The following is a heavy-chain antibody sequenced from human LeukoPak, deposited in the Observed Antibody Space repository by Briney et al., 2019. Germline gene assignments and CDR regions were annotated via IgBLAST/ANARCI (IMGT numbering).Heavy chain of an antibody. J-gene: IGHJ4*02. CDR1: C. CDR3: ARGGFTMIVDY. V-gene: IGHV4-61*02. D-gene: IGHD3-22*01. Sequence: CWNWIRQAAGKGLEWIGRMYIGGRTTYNPSLKSRVTISLETTENQFSLRLRSVTAADTAVYYCARGGFTMIVDYWGQGTLVTVSS. CDR2: MYIGGRT.